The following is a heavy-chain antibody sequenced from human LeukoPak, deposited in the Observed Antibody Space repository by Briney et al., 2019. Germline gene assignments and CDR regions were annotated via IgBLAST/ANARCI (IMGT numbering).Heavy chain of an antibody. Sequence: GASVKVSCKASGGTFSSYAISWVRQAPGQGLDWMGGIIPIFGTANYAQKFQGRVTITADESTSTAYMELSSLRSEDTAVYYWARDGYGGNAVILDYWDQGTLVTVSS. CDR3: ARDGYGGNAVILDY. V-gene: IGHV1-69*13. CDR2: IIPIFGTA. CDR1: GGTFSSYA. J-gene: IGHJ4*02. D-gene: IGHD4-23*01.